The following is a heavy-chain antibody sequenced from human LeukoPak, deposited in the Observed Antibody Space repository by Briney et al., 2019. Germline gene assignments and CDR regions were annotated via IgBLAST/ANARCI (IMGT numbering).Heavy chain of an antibody. CDR2: IYHSGST. CDR3: ARDLGSSSYGDLL. Sequence: PSETLSLTCAVSGGSISSSNWWSWVRQPPGKELEWIGEIYHSGSTNYNPSLKSRVTISVDKSKNQFSLKLSSVTAADTAVYYCARDLGSSSYGDLLWGQGTLVTVSS. D-gene: IGHD4-17*01. V-gene: IGHV4-4*02. CDR1: GGSISSSNW. J-gene: IGHJ4*02.